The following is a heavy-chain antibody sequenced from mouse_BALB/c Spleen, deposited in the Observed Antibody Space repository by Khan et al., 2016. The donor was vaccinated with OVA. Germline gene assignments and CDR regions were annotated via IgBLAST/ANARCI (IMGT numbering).Heavy chain of an antibody. D-gene: IGHD3-3*01. CDR3: ARGGRRAMDY. V-gene: IGHV9-3-1*01. CDR1: GYTFTNYG. CDR2: IYTYTGEP. Sequence: QIQLVQSGPDLKKPGETVKISCKASGYTFTNYGINWVKQAPGKGLKWMVWIYTYTGEPTYADDFKGRFAFSLETSASTAYLQINNLKNEDTATXFCARGGRRAMDYWGQGTSVTVSS. J-gene: IGHJ4*01.